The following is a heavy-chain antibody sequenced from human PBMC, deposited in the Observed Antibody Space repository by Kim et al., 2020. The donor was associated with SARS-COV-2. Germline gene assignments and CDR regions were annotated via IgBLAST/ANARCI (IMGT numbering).Heavy chain of an antibody. D-gene: IGHD3-10*01. V-gene: IGHV3-23*01. CDR1: GFTFSSYA. CDR3: AKSCGSGRYYYYYYGMDV. Sequence: GGSLRLSCAASGFTFSSYAMSWVRQAPGKGLEWVSAISGSGGSTYYADSVKGRFTISRDNSKNTLYLQMNSLRAEDTAVYYCAKSCGSGRYYYYYYGMDVWGQGTTVTVSS. J-gene: IGHJ6*02. CDR2: ISGSGGST.